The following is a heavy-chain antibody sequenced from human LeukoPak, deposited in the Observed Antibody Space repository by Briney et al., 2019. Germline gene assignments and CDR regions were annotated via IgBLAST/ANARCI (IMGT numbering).Heavy chain of an antibody. Sequence: ASVKVSCKASGYTFTSYYMHWVRQAPGQGLEWMGIINPSGGSTSYAQKFQGRVTMTRDTSTSTVYMELSSLRSEDTAVYYCARGNGITRWAHAFDIWGQGTMVPSLQ. D-gene: IGHD3-10*01. CDR3: ARGNGITRWAHAFDI. V-gene: IGHV1-46*01. CDR1: GYTFTSYY. CDR2: INPSGGST. J-gene: IGHJ3*02.